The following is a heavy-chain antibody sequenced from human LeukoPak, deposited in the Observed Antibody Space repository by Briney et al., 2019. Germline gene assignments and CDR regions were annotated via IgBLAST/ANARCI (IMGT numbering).Heavy chain of an antibody. J-gene: IGHJ4*02. CDR2: INPSGGST. CDR1: GYTFTSYY. Sequence: ASVKISCKASGYTFTSYYMHWVRQAPGQGLEWMGIINPSGGSTRYAQKFQGRVTMTRDTSTSTVYMELSSLRSEDTAVYYCARNPVATKYFDYWGQGTLVTVSS. V-gene: IGHV1-46*01. D-gene: IGHD5-24*01. CDR3: ARNPVATKYFDY.